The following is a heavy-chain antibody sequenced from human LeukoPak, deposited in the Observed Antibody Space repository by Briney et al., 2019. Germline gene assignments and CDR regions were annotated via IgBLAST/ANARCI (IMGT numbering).Heavy chain of an antibody. Sequence: GGSLRLSCAASGFTFSSYGMHWVRQAPGKGLEWVAVIWYDGSNKYYADSVKGRFTISRDNSKNTLYLQMNSLRAEDTAVYYCARAGHILAARPLDYWGQGTLVTVSS. V-gene: IGHV3-33*01. CDR3: ARAGHILAARPLDY. CDR1: GFTFSSYG. D-gene: IGHD6-6*01. J-gene: IGHJ4*02. CDR2: IWYDGSNK.